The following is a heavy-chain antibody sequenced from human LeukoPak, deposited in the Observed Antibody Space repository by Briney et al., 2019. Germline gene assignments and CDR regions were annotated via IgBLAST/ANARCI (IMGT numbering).Heavy chain of an antibody. V-gene: IGHV1-2*02. CDR3: ARVGDDFWSGYYAAYYYYYMDV. J-gene: IGHJ6*03. CDR1: GYTFTGYY. CDR2: INPNSGGT. D-gene: IGHD3-3*01. Sequence: ASVKVSCKASGYTFTGYYMHWVRQAPGQGLEWMGWINPNSGGTNYAQKFQGRVTMTRDTSISTAYMELSRLRSDDTAVYYGARVGDDFWSGYYAAYYYYYMDVWGKGTTVTVSS.